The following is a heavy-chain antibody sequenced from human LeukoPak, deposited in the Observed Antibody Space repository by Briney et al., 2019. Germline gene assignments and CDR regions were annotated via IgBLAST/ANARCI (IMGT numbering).Heavy chain of an antibody. V-gene: IGHV3-66*01. CDR2: IYSGGST. Sequence: PGGSLRLSCAASEFSVGSNYMTWVRQAPGKGVEWVSLIYSGGSTYYADSVKGRFTISRDNSKNTLYLQMNSLRAEDTAVYYCAELGITMIGGVWGKGTTVTISS. J-gene: IGHJ6*04. CDR1: EFSVGSNY. CDR3: AELGITMIGGV. D-gene: IGHD3-10*02.